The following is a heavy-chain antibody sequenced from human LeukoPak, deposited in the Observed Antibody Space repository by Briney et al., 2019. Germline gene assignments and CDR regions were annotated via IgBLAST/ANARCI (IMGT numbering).Heavy chain of an antibody. Sequence: ASVKVSCKASGYTFTGYYMHWVRQAPGQGLEWMGWINPNSGGTNYAQKFQGRVTMTRDTSISTAYMELSRLRSEDTAVYYCARDIVVVVDDTRCNWFDHWGQGTLVSVSS. D-gene: IGHD2-15*01. V-gene: IGHV1-2*02. CDR1: GYTFTGYY. J-gene: IGHJ5*02. CDR3: ARDIVVVVDDTRCNWFDH. CDR2: INPNSGGT.